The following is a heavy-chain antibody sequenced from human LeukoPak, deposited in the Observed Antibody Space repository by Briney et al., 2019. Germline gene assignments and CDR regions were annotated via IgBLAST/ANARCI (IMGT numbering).Heavy chain of an antibody. Sequence: GGSLRLSCSASGFSFSDYFMGWIRQAPGQGLEWVSSTTSSGNTVYYADSVKGRFTISRDNGQKSLYLQMNSLRAEDTAVYYCARDDYGDCWGQGTLVTVSS. CDR2: TTSSGNTV. J-gene: IGHJ4*02. CDR3: ARDDYGDC. V-gene: IGHV3-11*04. CDR1: GFSFSDYF.